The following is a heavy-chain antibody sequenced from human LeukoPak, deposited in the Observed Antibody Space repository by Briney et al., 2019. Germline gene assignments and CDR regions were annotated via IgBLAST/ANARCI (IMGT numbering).Heavy chain of an antibody. J-gene: IGHJ6*02. Sequence: ASVKVSCKASGYTFTTYGISWVRQAPGQGFEWMGWINTYNGNTNYAHKFRGRVTMTTDTSTRSVYMEVRSLRCDDTDVYYCARDPADHGDLREEAHYYALDVWGQGTTVTVSS. CDR2: INTYNGNT. CDR1: GYTFTTYG. V-gene: IGHV1-18*04. D-gene: IGHD4-17*01. CDR3: ARDPADHGDLREEAHYYALDV.